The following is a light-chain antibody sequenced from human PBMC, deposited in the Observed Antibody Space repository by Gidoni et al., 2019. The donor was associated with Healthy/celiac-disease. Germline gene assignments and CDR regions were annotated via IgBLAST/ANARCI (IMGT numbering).Light chain of an antibody. V-gene: IGLV3-1*01. CDR1: KLGDKY. J-gene: IGLJ2*01. Sequence: SYELTQPPSVSVSPGQTASITCSGDKLGDKYACWYQQKPGQSPVLLIYQDRKRPSGIPERFSGSNSGNTATLTIRGTQAMDEADYYCQAWDSSIVVFGGGTKLTVL. CDR3: QAWDSSIVV. CDR2: QDR.